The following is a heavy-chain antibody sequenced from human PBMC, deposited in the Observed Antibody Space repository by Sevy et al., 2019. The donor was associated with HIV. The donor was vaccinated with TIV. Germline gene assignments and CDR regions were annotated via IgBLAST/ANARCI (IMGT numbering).Heavy chain of an antibody. J-gene: IGHJ2*01. CDR2: IYSSGST. CDR1: GASISNTYSY. CDR3: ARHGSTGELGIDWYFDL. V-gene: IGHV4-39*01. Sequence: SETLSLSCTVSGASISNTYSYWAWIRQPPGKGLEWIGTIYSSGSTYYNPSLKSRLIISADTSTNFFSLRLNAVTAADTAVYYCARHGSTGELGIDWYFDLWGRGTLVTVSS. D-gene: IGHD7-27*01.